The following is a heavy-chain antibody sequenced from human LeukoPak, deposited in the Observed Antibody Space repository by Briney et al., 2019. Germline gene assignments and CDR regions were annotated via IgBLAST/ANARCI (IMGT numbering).Heavy chain of an antibody. Sequence: ASETLSLTCTVSGYSISSGYYWGWIRQSPGKGLEWIGSIYHGGSTYYNPSLRSRVIVSVDTSKNHFSLKMSSVTAADTAVYYCARDLASCAGDCYSDGFDYWGQGALVTVSS. D-gene: IGHD2-21*02. V-gene: IGHV4-38-2*02. CDR3: ARDLASCAGDCYSDGFDY. CDR1: GYSISSGYY. J-gene: IGHJ4*02. CDR2: IYHGGST.